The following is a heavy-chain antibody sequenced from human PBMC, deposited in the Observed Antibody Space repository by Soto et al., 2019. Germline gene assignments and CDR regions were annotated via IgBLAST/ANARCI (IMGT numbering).Heavy chain of an antibody. CDR1: GYSFTTYW. CDR2: IYPGDSDT. V-gene: IGHV5-51*01. CDR3: GRHGTEQGGNSGGMDV. Sequence: PGESLKSSLQGSGYSFTTYWIAWVRQMPGKVLEWMGVIYPGDSDTRYSPSFQGQVTISADKSISTAYLQWGSLKASDTAMYYWGRHGTEQGGNSGGMDVWGYWTTVTVSS. J-gene: IGHJ6*02. D-gene: IGHD3-16*01.